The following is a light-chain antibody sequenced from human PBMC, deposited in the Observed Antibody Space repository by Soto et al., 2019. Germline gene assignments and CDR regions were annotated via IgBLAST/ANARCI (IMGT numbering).Light chain of an antibody. CDR3: QQYGSSSWT. Sequence: EGVLTQSPGTLSLSPGEGATLSCRGSQIVTGNFLAWYQQKPGQAPRLLIYGASSRATGIPDRFSGSGSGTDFTLTISRLEPEDFAVYYCQQYGSSSWTFGQGTKVDIK. V-gene: IGKV3-20*01. J-gene: IGKJ1*01. CDR1: QIVTGNF. CDR2: GAS.